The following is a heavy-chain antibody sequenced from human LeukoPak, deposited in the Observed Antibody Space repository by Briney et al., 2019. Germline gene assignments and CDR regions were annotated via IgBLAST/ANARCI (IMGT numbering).Heavy chain of an antibody. Sequence: GGSLRLSCAASGFTFSRYSMNCVRQAPGKGLEWVSSISSSSSYIYYADSVKGRFTISRDNAKNSLYLQMNSLRAVDTAVYYCAREGYGDYYFDYWGQGNLVTVSS. CDR3: AREGYGDYYFDY. V-gene: IGHV3-21*01. CDR2: ISSSSSYI. D-gene: IGHD4-17*01. J-gene: IGHJ4*02. CDR1: GFTFSRYS.